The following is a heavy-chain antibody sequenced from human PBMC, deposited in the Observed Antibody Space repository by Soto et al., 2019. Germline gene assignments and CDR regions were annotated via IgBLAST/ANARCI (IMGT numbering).Heavy chain of an antibody. V-gene: IGHV3-21*01. D-gene: IGHD2-21*01. J-gene: IGHJ4*02. CDR1: GFTFSSYS. CDR2: ISSSSSYI. CDR3: ARGLAYCGGYCYDY. Sequence: GGSLRLSCAASGFTFSSYSMNWVRQAPGKGLEWVSSISSSSSYIYYADSVKGRFTISRDNAKNSLYLQMNSLRAEDTAVYYCARGLAYCGGYCYDYWGQGTLVTVSS.